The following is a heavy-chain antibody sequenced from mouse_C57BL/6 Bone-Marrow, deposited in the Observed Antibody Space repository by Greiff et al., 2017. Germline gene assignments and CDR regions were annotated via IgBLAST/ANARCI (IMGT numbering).Heavy chain of an antibody. D-gene: IGHD1-1*01. CDR3: ARHPLLPYYFDY. CDR1: GFTFSSYG. CDR2: ISSGGSYT. V-gene: IGHV5-6*01. J-gene: IGHJ2*01. Sequence: EVQLVESGGDLVKPGGSLKLSCAASGFTFSSYGMSWVRQTPDKRLEWVATISSGGSYTYYPDSVKGRFTMSRDNAKNTLYLQMSSLKSEDTAMYYCARHPLLPYYFDYWGQGTTLTVSS.